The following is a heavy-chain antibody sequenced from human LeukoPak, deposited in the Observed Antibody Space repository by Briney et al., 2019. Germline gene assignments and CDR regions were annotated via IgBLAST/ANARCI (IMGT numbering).Heavy chain of an antibody. CDR1: GGSFSGYY. CDR3: ARGQTFYGMDV. CDR2: INHSGST. Sequence: SETLSLTCAVYGGSFSGYYWSWIRQPPGKGLEWIGEINHSGSTNCNPSLKSRVTISVDTSKNQFSLKLSSVTAADTAVYYCARGQTFYGMDVWGKETTVTVSS. V-gene: IGHV4-34*01. J-gene: IGHJ6*04.